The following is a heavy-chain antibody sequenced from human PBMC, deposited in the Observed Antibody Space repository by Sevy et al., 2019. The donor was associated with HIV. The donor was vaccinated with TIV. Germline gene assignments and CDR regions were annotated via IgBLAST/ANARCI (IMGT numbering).Heavy chain of an antibody. CDR3: AIEHPSTAPFDY. J-gene: IGHJ4*02. D-gene: IGHD2-21*02. CDR1: GFTFSNVW. Sequence: GGSLRLSCAASGFTFSNVWMSWVRQAPGKGLEFVANIKQDGSENFYADSVKGRFTISRDNAKNSLFLQMNNLRVEETAVYYCAIEHPSTAPFDYWGQGTLVTVSS. CDR2: IKQDGSEN. V-gene: IGHV3-7*03.